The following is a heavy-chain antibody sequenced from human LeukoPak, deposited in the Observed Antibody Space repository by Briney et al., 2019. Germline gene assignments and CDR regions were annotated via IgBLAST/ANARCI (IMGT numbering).Heavy chain of an antibody. J-gene: IGHJ4*02. Sequence: PSETLSLTCSVSGGSISSGGYYWSWIRQPPGKGLEWIGYIYHSGSTYYNPSLKSRVTISVDRSKNQFSLKLSSVTAADTAVYYCARGKWHYDYWGQGTLVTVSS. CDR1: GGSISSGGYY. CDR3: ARGKWHYDY. D-gene: IGHD5-12*01. CDR2: IYHSGST. V-gene: IGHV4-30-2*01.